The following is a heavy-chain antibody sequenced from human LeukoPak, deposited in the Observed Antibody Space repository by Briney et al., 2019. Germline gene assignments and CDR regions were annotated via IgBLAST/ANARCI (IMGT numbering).Heavy chain of an antibody. CDR1: GFIFIDYW. CDR3: AELGITMIGGV. V-gene: IGHV3-7*01. Sequence: GGSLRLSCEASGFIFIDYWLSWVRQAPGKGLEWVANIKPDGSQKYYVDSVSGRFTISRDNAKNSVYLQMNGLRAEDTAVYYCAELGITMIGGVWGKGTTVTISS. J-gene: IGHJ6*04. CDR2: IKPDGSQK. D-gene: IGHD3-10*02.